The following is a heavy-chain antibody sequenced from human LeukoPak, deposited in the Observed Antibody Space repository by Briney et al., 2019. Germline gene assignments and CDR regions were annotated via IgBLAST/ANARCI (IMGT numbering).Heavy chain of an antibody. CDR1: GFTFSSYG. J-gene: IGHJ6*02. CDR3: AKVLRSSGWYYYYGMDV. CDR2: ISYGGSNK. Sequence: GGSLRLSCAASGFTFSSYGMHWVRQAPGKGLEWVTIISYGGSNKYYADSVKGRFTISRDNSKNTLYLQMNSLRAEDTAVYYCAKVLRSSGWYYYYGMDVWGQGTTVTVSS. V-gene: IGHV3-30*18. D-gene: IGHD6-19*01.